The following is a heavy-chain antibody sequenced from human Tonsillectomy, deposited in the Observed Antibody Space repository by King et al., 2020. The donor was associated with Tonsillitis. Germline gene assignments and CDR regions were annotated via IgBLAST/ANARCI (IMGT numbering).Heavy chain of an antibody. J-gene: IGHJ6*03. CDR1: GFALSDSY. D-gene: IGHD6-6*01. CDR2: ISSSDIYT. V-gene: IGHV3-11*06. CDR3: ARNGKYSSSSSFYMDV. Sequence: QLGEAGGGLVKPGGSLRLSCAASGFALSDSYMTWIRQAPGKGLEWVSYISSSDIYTSYADSVRGRFTISRDKAKNSLFLQMNSLRAEDTAVYYCARNGKYSSSSSFYMDVWGKGTTVTVSS.